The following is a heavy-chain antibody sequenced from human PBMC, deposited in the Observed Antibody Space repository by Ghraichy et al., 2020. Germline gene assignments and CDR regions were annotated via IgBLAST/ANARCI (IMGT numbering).Heavy chain of an antibody. CDR1: GFTFSSYA. CDR3: GKEEGVVVPAAILRYFDY. J-gene: IGHJ4*02. CDR2: ISGSGGST. V-gene: IGHV3-23*01. D-gene: IGHD2-2*02. Sequence: GGSLRLSCAASGFTFSSYAMSWVRQAPGKGLEWVSAISGSGGSTYYADSVEGRFTISRDNSKNKLYLQMNSLRDEDTAVYYCGKEEGVVVPAAILRYFDYWGQGNLVIGFS.